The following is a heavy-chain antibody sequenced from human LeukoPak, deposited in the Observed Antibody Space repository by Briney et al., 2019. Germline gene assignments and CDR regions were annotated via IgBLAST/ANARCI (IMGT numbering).Heavy chain of an antibody. Sequence: GGSLRLSCAASGFTFSDYYMSWIRQAPGKGLEWVSYISSSGSTIYYADSVKGRFTISRDNAKNSLYLQMNSLTAEDTAVYYCASSIQLWPPFYYGMDVWGQGTTVTVSS. J-gene: IGHJ6*02. CDR2: ISSSGSTI. CDR3: ASSIQLWPPFYYGMDV. V-gene: IGHV3-11*01. CDR1: GFTFSDYY. D-gene: IGHD5-18*01.